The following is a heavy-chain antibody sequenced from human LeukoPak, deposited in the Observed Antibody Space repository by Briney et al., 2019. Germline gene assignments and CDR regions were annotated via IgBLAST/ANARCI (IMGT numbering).Heavy chain of an antibody. V-gene: IGHV4-39*01. CDR2: IYYSGST. CDR3: ARQVYSGTHYFDY. CDR1: GFTFSSYT. Sequence: GSLRLSCAASGFTFSSYTMNWIRQPPGKGLEWIGTIYYSGSTYYNPSLKSRVTISVDTSKNQFSLRLSSVTAADTAVYYCARQVYSGTHYFDYWGQGTLVTVSS. D-gene: IGHD1-26*01. J-gene: IGHJ4*02.